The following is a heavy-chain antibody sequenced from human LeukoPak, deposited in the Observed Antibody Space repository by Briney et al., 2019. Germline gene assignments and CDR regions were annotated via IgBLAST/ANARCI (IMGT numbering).Heavy chain of an antibody. J-gene: IGHJ6*03. CDR1: GESFSGYY. CDR3: ARAIVPATAGYFSYMDV. CDR2: VNDSGSS. Sequence: SETLSLTCAVYGESFSGYYWTWIRQPPGKGLEWIGEVNDSGSSSYNPSLTSRVTMSIDTSKNQFSLRLTSVTAADTAVYYCARAIVPATAGYFSYMDVWGKGTTVTVSS. D-gene: IGHD5-12*01. V-gene: IGHV4-34*01.